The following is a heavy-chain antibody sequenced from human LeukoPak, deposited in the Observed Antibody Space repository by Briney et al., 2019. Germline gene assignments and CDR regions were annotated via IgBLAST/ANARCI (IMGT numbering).Heavy chain of an antibody. CDR3: AKGARLRLGEDFDY. V-gene: IGHV3-23*01. D-gene: IGHD3-16*01. CDR1: GFTFTSYA. Sequence: QAGGSLRLSCAASGFTFTSYAMSWVRHTPGKGLEWVSGISGSGATTYYADSVKGRLTISRDNSKNTVYLQMNSLRAEDTAVYYCAKGARLRLGEDFDYWGQGTLVTVSS. CDR2: ISGSGATT. J-gene: IGHJ4*02.